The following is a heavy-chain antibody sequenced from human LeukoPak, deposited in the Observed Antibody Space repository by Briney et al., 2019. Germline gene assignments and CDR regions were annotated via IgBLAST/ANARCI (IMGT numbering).Heavy chain of an antibody. D-gene: IGHD4-17*01. CDR2: IRGGGGSA. J-gene: IGHJ3*02. CDR3: ARDPNGDYIGAFDM. CDR1: EFTFSAYA. V-gene: IGHV3-23*01. Sequence: GGSLRLSCTASEFTFSAYAMMWVRQAPGKGPEWVSAIRGGGGSAFYADSVKGRFTISRDNSKYTLFLQMNSLRAEDTAVYYCARDPNGDYIGAFDMWGPGTMVTVSS.